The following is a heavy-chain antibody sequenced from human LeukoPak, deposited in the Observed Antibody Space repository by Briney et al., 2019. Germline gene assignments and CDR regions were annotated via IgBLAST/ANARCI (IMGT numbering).Heavy chain of an antibody. CDR3: ARSPYYDILAGFYYYFDY. J-gene: IGHJ4*02. D-gene: IGHD3-9*01. CDR1: GFTFSSYA. V-gene: IGHV3-30-3*01. Sequence: GGSLRLSCAASGFTFSSYAMHWVRQAPGKGLEWVADISYDGNNKYYADPVKGRLTISRDNSKSTLYLQMNSLRAEDTATYYCARSPYYDILAGFYYYFDYWGQGTLVTVSS. CDR2: ISYDGNNK.